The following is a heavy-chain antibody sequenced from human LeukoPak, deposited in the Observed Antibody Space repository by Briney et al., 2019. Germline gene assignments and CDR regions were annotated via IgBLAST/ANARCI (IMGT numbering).Heavy chain of an antibody. CDR3: AKDIQLST. V-gene: IGHV3-23*01. CDR1: GFTFSSYA. Sequence: GGSLRLSCAASGFTFSSYAMTWVRQAPGKGLEWVSLIGASGESTYYADSVKGQFTISRDNSKNTLSLQMNSLRVEDTAMYFCAKDIQLSTWGLGTMVTVSS. J-gene: IGHJ3*01. CDR2: IGASGEST. D-gene: IGHD5-24*01.